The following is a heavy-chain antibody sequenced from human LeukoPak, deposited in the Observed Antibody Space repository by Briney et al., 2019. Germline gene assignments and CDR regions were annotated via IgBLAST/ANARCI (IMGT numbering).Heavy chain of an antibody. J-gene: IGHJ4*02. CDR2: ISSGGTYE. D-gene: IGHD3-9*01. CDR1: GFTFSNYA. V-gene: IGHV3-30*01. Sequence: GGSLRLSCAASGFTFSNYAMHWVRQAPGKGLEWVSLISSGGTYEYYADSVKGRFTISRDNSKNTLYLQLNSLRAEDTAVYYCAGDYNFLTGLNYWGQGTLVTVSS. CDR3: AGDYNFLTGLNY.